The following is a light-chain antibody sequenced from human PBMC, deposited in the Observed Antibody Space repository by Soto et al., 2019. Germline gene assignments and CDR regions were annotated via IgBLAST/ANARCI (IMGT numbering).Light chain of an antibody. CDR1: SSDVGGYNY. CDR2: DVS. V-gene: IGLV2-14*01. J-gene: IGLJ2*01. CDR3: SSYTSPRVV. Sequence: QSPLTQPASVSGSPGQSITISCTGTSSDVGGYNYVSWYQQHPGKAPKLMIYDVSNRPSGVSNRFSGSKSGNTDSLTISGLQAEDEADYYGSSYTSPRVVFGGGTKLTVL.